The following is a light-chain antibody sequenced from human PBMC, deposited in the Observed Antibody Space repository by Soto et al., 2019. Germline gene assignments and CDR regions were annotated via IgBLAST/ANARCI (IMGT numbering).Light chain of an antibody. J-gene: IGKJ3*01. V-gene: IGKV3-20*01. CDR2: GAS. Sequence: EIVLTQSPGTLSLSPGERATLSCRASQSINSRYLAWYQQKPGQAPRLLIYGASSRATGIPDRFIGSGSGTDFALTIIRLEPEDFAVYYCQQFGSSPGFTFGPGTKVDIK. CDR1: QSINSRY. CDR3: QQFGSSPGFT.